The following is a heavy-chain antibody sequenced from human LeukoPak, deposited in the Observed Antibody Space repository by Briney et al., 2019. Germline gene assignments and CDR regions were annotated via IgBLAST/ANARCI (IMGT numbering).Heavy chain of an antibody. CDR2: INPSGGST. J-gene: IGHJ5*02. CDR1: GYTFTSYY. V-gene: IGHV1-46*01. CDR3: AGKVEYYYGSGSPKEGNWFDP. Sequence: ASVKVSCKASGYTFTSYYMHWVRQAPGQGLEWMGIINPSGGSTSYAQKFQGRVTMTRDTSISTAYMELSRLRSDDTAVYYCAGKVEYYYGSGSPKEGNWFDPWGQGTLVTVSS. D-gene: IGHD3-10*01.